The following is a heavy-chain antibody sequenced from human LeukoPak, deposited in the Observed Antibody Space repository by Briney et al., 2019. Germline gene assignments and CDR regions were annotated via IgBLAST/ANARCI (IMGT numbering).Heavy chain of an antibody. V-gene: IGHV3-30-3*02. CDR1: GFTFSSYA. D-gene: IGHD6-13*01. J-gene: IGHJ4*02. CDR3: AKRTSSRAFDY. Sequence: PGRSLRLSCAASGFTFSSYAMHWVRQAPGKGLGWVAVMSYGGTYKYYADSVKGRFTISRDNSKNTVYLQMNSLRGEDTAVYYCAKRTSSRAFDYWGQGTLVTVSS. CDR2: MSYGGTYK.